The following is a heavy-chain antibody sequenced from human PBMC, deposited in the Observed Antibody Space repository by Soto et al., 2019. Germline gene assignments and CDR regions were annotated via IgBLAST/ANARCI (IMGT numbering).Heavy chain of an antibody. D-gene: IGHD2-21*02. CDR2: IYYSGST. CDR3: AKSEFGGNSVAFDY. J-gene: IGHJ4*02. V-gene: IGHV4-30-4*01. Sequence: KTSETLSLTCTVSGGSISSGDYYWSWIRQPPGKGLGWIGYIYYSGSTYYNPSLKSRVTISVDTSKNQFSLKLSSVTAADTAVYYCAKSEFGGNSVAFDYWGQGTLVTVSS. CDR1: GGSISSGDYY.